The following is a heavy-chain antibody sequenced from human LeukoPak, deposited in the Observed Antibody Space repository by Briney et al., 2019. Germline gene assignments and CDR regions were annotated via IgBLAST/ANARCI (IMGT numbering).Heavy chain of an antibody. J-gene: IGHJ4*02. V-gene: IGHV3-23*01. CDR2: ISGSGGST. CDR3: AKDLQNGDFDY. Sequence: GGSLRLSCAASGFTFSSYSMNWVRQAPGKGLEWVSAISGSGGSTYYADSVKGRFTISRDNSKNTLYLQMNSLRAEDTAVYYCAKDLQNGDFDYWGQGTLVTVSS. D-gene: IGHD4-11*01. CDR1: GFTFSSYS.